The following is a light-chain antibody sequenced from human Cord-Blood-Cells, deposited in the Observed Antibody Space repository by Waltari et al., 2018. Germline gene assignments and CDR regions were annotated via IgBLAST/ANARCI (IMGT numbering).Light chain of an antibody. CDR3: AAWDDSLSGVV. CDR1: SSNIGSNY. CDR2: MKN. V-gene: IGLV1-47*01. Sequence: QSVLTQPPSASGTPGQRVTISCSGSSSNIGSNYVYWYQQLPGTAPKRLPYMKNRRPLGVPYRFSGSESGTSASLAISGPRSEDEADYYCAAWDDSLSGVVFGGGTKLTVL. J-gene: IGLJ2*01.